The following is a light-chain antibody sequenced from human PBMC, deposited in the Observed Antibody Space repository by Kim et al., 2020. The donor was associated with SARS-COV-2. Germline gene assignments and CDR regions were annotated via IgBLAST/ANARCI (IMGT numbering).Light chain of an antibody. CDR1: TSDVGGYNY. CDR3: SSFVGGSTYV. Sequence: QSALTQPASVSGSPGQSITISCTGTTSDVGGYNYVSWYQQHPGKAPKLLIYDVRYRPSGISDRFSGSKSGNSASLTISGLQTDDDADYYCSSFVGGSTYVFGTGTKVTVL. V-gene: IGLV2-14*03. CDR2: DVR. J-gene: IGLJ1*01.